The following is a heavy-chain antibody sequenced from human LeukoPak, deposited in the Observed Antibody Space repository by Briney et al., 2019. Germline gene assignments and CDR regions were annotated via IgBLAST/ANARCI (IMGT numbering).Heavy chain of an antibody. Sequence: PSETLSLTCAVYGGSFSGYYWSWIRQPPGKGLEWIGEINDSGSTNYNPSLKSRVTISVDTSKNQFSLKLSSVTAADTAVYYCARARRGYSYGYGNYYYYMDVWGKGTTVTVSS. CDR1: GGSFSGYY. CDR2: INDSGST. V-gene: IGHV4-34*01. J-gene: IGHJ6*03. CDR3: ARARRGYSYGYGNYYYYMDV. D-gene: IGHD5-18*01.